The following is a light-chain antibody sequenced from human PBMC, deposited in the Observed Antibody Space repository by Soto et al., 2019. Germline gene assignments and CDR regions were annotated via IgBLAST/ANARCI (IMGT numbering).Light chain of an antibody. Sequence: QSALTQPPSASGTPGQMVTISCSGSSSNVGSYFVNWYLHIPGAAPKLLIYSDGRRPSGVPDRFSGSKSGPSASLAISGLQSEDGADYYCAAWDVSLNGYVFGTGTKLTVL. CDR2: SDG. CDR3: AAWDVSLNGYV. V-gene: IGLV1-44*01. CDR1: SSNVGSYF. J-gene: IGLJ1*01.